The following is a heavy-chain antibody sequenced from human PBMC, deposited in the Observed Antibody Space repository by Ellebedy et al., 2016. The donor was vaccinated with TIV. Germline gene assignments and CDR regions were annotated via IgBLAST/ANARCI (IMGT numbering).Heavy chain of an antibody. CDR1: GFTFSTYP. Sequence: GESLKISCAASGFTFSTYPMNWVRQAPGKGLEWVSFISANGGTTYYADSVKGRFTISRDNSKNTVSLQMNSLRVEDTAVYYCARVRSSAFEIWGQGTMVTVSS. CDR2: ISANGGTT. CDR3: ARVRSSAFEI. J-gene: IGHJ3*02. V-gene: IGHV3-23*01.